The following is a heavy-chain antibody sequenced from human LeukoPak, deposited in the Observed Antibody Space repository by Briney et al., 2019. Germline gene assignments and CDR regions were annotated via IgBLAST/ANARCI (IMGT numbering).Heavy chain of an antibody. CDR1: GGSFSGYY. Sequence: SETLSLTCAVYGGSFSGYYWSWIRQPPGKGLEWIGEINHSGSTNYNPSLKSRVTISVDTSKNQFSLKLSSVTAADTAVYYCARGEGFDPWGQGTLVTVSS. V-gene: IGHV4-34*01. CDR3: ARGEGFDP. J-gene: IGHJ5*02. CDR2: INHSGST.